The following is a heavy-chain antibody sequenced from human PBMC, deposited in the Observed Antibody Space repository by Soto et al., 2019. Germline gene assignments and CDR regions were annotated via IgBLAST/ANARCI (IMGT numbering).Heavy chain of an antibody. CDR3: ARSDSSSWYTGHWFDP. V-gene: IGHV4-34*01. CDR2: INHSGST. CDR1: GGSFSGYY. D-gene: IGHD6-13*01. Sequence: PSETLSLTCAVYGGSFSGYYWSWIRQPPGKGLEWIGEINHSGSTNYNPSLKSRVTISVDTSKNQFSLKLSSVTAADTAVYYCARSDSSSWYTGHWFDPWAQGTLVTVSS. J-gene: IGHJ5*02.